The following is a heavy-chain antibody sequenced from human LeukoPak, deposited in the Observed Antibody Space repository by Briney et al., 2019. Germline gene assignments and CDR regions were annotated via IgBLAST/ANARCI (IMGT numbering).Heavy chain of an antibody. CDR2: FHANIGVT. CDR1: GYTFTDYY. CDR3: ARGGYYNTSGYHYVQGFAP. V-gene: IGHV1-2*02. J-gene: IGHJ5*02. D-gene: IGHD3-22*01. Sequence: GASVKVSGKASGYTFTDYYINWVRQAPGQGLGWMGWFHANIGVTNTAQKLQGRLTMPRDTSITTVNLELNRLRSDDTAVYYCARGGYYNTSGYHYVQGFAPWGQGTLVTVSS.